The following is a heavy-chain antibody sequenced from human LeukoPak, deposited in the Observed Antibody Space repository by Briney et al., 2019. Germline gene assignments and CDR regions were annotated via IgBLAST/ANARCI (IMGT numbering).Heavy chain of an antibody. CDR1: GGTFSSYA. D-gene: IGHD2-15*01. Sequence: SVKVSCKASGGTFSSYAISWVRQAPGQGLEWMGRIIPILGIANYAQKFQGRVTITADKSTSTAYMELSSLRSEDTAVYYCARGYCSGGSCNDAFDIWGQGTMVTVSS. CDR2: IIPILGIA. CDR3: ARGYCSGGSCNDAFDI. V-gene: IGHV1-69*04. J-gene: IGHJ3*02.